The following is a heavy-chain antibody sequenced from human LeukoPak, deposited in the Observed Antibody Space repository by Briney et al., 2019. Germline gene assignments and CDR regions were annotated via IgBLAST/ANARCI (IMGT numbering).Heavy chain of an antibody. CDR3: ARRVATIPRWFDP. CDR1: GGXFSGYY. D-gene: IGHD5-12*01. J-gene: IGHJ5*02. CDR2: INHSGST. V-gene: IGHV4-34*01. Sequence: PSETLSLTCAVYGGXFSGYYCSWIRQPPGTGLEWIGEINHSGSTNYNPSLKSRVTISVDTSKNQFSLKLSSVTAADTAVYYCARRVATIPRWFDPWGQGTLVTVSS.